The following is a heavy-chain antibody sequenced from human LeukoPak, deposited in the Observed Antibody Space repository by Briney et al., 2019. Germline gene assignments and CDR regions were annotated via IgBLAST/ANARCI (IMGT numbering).Heavy chain of an antibody. V-gene: IGHV1-3*01. J-gene: IGHJ4*02. CDR1: GYTFTSYA. CDR2: INAGNGNT. D-gene: IGHD3-3*01. CDR3: ARSLRFLEWLSFDY. Sequence: ASVKVSCKASGYTFTSYAMHWVRQAPGQRLEWMGWINAGNGNTKYSQKFQGRVTFTRDTSASTAYMELSSLRSEDTAVYYCARSLRFLEWLSFDYWGQGTLVTVSS.